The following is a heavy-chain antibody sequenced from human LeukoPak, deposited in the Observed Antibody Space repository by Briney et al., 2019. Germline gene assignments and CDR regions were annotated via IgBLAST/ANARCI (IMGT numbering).Heavy chain of an antibody. D-gene: IGHD6-13*01. J-gene: IGHJ4*02. CDR3: AHSGAAGNFDY. CDR2: IYWDDDK. CDR1: GGSVSSGSYY. Sequence: TLSLTCTVSGGSVSSGSYYWSWIRQPPGKALEWLALIYWDDDKRYSPSLKSRLTITKDTSKNQVVLKMTNMDPVDTATYYCAHSGAAGNFDYWGQGTLVTVYS. V-gene: IGHV2-5*08.